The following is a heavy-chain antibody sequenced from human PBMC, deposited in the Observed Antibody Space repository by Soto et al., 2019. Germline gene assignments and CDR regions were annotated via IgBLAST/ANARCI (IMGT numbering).Heavy chain of an antibody. CDR2: IIPMLGMS. V-gene: IGHV1-69*02. CDR1: GDTFNFYT. Sequence: QVQLVQSGAEVKKPGSPVRVSCTASGDTFNFYTISWVRQVPGQGPEWMGRIIPMLGMSNYAQKFQGRVTIMTDTSTITVYMNLSGLTSEDTAVYYCATNYGSGSTHFDYWGQGTLVTVSS. J-gene: IGHJ4*02. CDR3: ATNYGSGSTHFDY. D-gene: IGHD3-10*01.